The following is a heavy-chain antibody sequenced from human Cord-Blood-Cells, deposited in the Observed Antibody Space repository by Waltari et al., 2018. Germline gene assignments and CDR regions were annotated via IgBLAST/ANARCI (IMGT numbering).Heavy chain of an antibody. Sequence: QVQLLQSGAEVTKPGASVQVSCKASGYTFTGYYLHLLRQAPGQGLEWMGWINPNSGGTNYAQKFQGRVTMTRDTSISTAYMELSRLRSDDTAVYYCARAMASIVGATDYWGQGTLVTVSS. J-gene: IGHJ4*02. CDR2: INPNSGGT. CDR3: ARAMASIVGATDY. D-gene: IGHD1-26*01. CDR1: GYTFTGYY. V-gene: IGHV1-2*02.